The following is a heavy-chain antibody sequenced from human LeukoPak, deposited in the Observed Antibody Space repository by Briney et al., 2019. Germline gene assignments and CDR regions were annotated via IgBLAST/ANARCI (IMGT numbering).Heavy chain of an antibody. CDR3: ARDRRDSERQAMVRAKDYYYYGMAV. J-gene: IGHJ6*02. V-gene: IGHV3-66*01. D-gene: IGHD3-10*01. Sequence: PGGSLRLSCAASGFTGSSNYMSWDRQAPGKGLEWVSVIYSGGSTYYADSVKGRFTISRDNSKNPLYLQMNSLRAEDTAVYYCARDRRDSERQAMVRAKDYYYYGMAVWGQGTTVTVSS. CDR1: GFTGSSNY. CDR2: IYSGGST.